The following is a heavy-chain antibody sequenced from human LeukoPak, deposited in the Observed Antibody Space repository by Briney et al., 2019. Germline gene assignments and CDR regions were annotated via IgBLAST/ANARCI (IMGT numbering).Heavy chain of an antibody. V-gene: IGHV4-34*01. J-gene: IGHJ4*02. CDR3: ARGAYDYVWGSYRYIDY. Sequence: SETLSLTCAVYGGSFSGYYWSWIRQPPGKGREWIGEINHSGSTNYNPSLKSRVTISVDTSKNQFSLKLSSVTAADTAVHYCARGAYDYVWGSYRYIDYWGQGTLVTFSS. D-gene: IGHD3-16*02. CDR1: GGSFSGYY. CDR2: INHSGST.